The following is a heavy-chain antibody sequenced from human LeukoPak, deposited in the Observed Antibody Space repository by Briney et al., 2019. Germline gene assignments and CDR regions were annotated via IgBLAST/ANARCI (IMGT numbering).Heavy chain of an antibody. Sequence: PGGSLRLSCAAPGFTLNVYAASCVPQAAGRGLECGSGISDTGRRTFYADSVNGRFTISRDDSQKPVYPHQDTLGSYYTGIYVCARHDSFIPYWGQGTLVTVS. CDR3: ARHDSFIPY. V-gene: IGHV3-23*01. CDR2: ISDTGRRT. J-gene: IGHJ4*02. D-gene: IGHD3-16*02. CDR1: GFTLNVYA.